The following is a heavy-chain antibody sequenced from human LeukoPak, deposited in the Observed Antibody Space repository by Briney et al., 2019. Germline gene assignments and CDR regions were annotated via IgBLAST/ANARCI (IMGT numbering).Heavy chain of an antibody. D-gene: IGHD3-22*01. CDR2: INPNSGDT. V-gene: IGHV1-2*02. Sequence: ASVKVSCKASGYTFTGYYIHWVRQAPGQGLEWMGWINPNSGDTKYAQTFQGRVTMSGDTSISTAYMELSSLTIDDTAVYYCARIPYYDGAHYYDDYWGQGTLVTVSS. J-gene: IGHJ4*02. CDR3: ARIPYYDGAHYYDDY. CDR1: GYTFTGYY.